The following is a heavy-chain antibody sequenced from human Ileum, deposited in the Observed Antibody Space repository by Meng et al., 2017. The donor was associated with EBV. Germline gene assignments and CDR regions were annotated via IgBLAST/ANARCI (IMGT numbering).Heavy chain of an antibody. V-gene: IGHV4-61*08. Sequence: QVQLQEAGPGLVKPSDTLSLTCSVSNGSVSSYGYDWTWIRQPPGKGLEWIGYMSYTGSTNYKSTLKSRVTISVDKSKNQFSLKLSSVTAADTAVYYCARERGGGDRGIQWGQGTLVTVSS. D-gene: IGHD2-21*02. CDR1: NGSVSSYGYD. CDR3: ARERGGGDRGIQ. J-gene: IGHJ4*02. CDR2: MSYTGST.